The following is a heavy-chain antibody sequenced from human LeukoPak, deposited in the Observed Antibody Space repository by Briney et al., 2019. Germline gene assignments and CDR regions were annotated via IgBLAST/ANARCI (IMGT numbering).Heavy chain of an antibody. Sequence: GGSLRLSCAASGFTFSSYAMSWVRQAPGKGLEWVSAISGSGGSTYYADSVKGRFTISRHNSKNTLYLQINSLRAEDTAVYYCAKWGVAAAELDYWGQGTLVTVSS. J-gene: IGHJ4*02. CDR3: AKWGVAAAELDY. D-gene: IGHD6-13*01. CDR2: ISGSGGST. CDR1: GFTFSSYA. V-gene: IGHV3-23*01.